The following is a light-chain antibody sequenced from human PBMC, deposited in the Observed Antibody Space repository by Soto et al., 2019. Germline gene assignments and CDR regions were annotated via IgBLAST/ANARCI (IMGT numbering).Light chain of an antibody. V-gene: IGLV2-8*01. CDR1: SSDVGGYNY. J-gene: IGLJ1*01. CDR2: EVS. Sequence: QSALTQPPAASGYPGQSVTISCTGTSSDVGGYNYVSWYQQHPGKAPKLMIYEVSKRPSAVPDRFSGSKSGNTASLTVSGLQAEDEADYYCSSYAGSHGMRVFGTGTKVTVL. CDR3: SSYAGSHGMRV.